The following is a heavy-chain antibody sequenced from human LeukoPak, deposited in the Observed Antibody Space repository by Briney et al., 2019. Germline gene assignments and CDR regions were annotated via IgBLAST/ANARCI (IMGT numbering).Heavy chain of an antibody. CDR3: ANFYYDNSP. CDR1: GFTFDDYA. V-gene: IGHV3-43*02. D-gene: IGHD3-22*01. CDR2: ISGDGGST. J-gene: IGHJ5*02. Sequence: SGGPLRLSCAASGFTFDDYAMHWVRQAPGKGLEWVSLISGDGGSTYYADSVKGRFTISRDNSKNSLYLQMNSLRTEDTAVYYCANFYYDNSPWGQGTLVAVSS.